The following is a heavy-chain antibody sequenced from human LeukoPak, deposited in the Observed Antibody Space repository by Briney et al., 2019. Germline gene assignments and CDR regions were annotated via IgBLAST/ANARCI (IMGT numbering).Heavy chain of an antibody. D-gene: IGHD3-22*01. CDR2: ISSSSSYI. Sequence: GGSLRLSCAASGFTFSSYSMNWVRQAPGKGLEWVSSISSSSSYIYYADSVKGRFTISRDNAKNSLYLQMNSLRAVDTAVYYCARDRARSYYYDSSGYYSPFDYWGQGTLVTVSS. V-gene: IGHV3-21*01. J-gene: IGHJ4*02. CDR3: ARDRARSYYYDSSGYYSPFDY. CDR1: GFTFSSYS.